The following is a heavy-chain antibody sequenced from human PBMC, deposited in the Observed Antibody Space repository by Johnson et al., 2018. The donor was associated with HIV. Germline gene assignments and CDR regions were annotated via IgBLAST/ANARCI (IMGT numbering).Heavy chain of an antibody. D-gene: IGHD5-18*01. CDR3: ARELQLWFSAFDI. Sequence: VQLVESGGGLVQPGGSLRLSCAASGFTFSSYDMHWVRQATGKSLEWVSAIGTAGDTYYPGSVKGRFTISRENAKNSLYLQMGSLRAEDMAVYYCARELQLWFSAFDIWGQGTMVTVSS. CDR2: IGTAGDT. CDR1: GFTFSSYD. J-gene: IGHJ3*02. V-gene: IGHV3-13*01.